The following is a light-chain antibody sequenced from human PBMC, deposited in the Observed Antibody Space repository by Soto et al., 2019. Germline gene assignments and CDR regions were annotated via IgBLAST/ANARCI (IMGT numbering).Light chain of an antibody. Sequence: DIQMTQSPSSLSASVGDRVTITCRASQGISNYSAGYQQKPGKVPKLLIYAASTLQSGVPSRFGGSGSGTDFNFTITSLLTKDVDNSYGQKYKSGPGTFGQGTKVDIK. V-gene: IGKV1-27*01. CDR2: AAS. CDR1: QGISNY. J-gene: IGKJ1*01. CDR3: QKYKSGPGT.